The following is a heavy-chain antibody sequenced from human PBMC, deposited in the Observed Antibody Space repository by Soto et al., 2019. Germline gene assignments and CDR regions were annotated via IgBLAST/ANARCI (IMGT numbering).Heavy chain of an antibody. V-gene: IGHV3-72*01. CDR2: RRNKDHSSSR. Sequence: GGSLRLSCAGSGCTHSYHYIDWVRQNPGKWLEWVARRRNKDHSSSREYAASVKGRFTISRDDSKNSLYLQMSSLKAEDTAVYSCVRSHRSFDYWGQGTVVTVSS. CDR3: VRSHRSFDY. J-gene: IGHJ4*02. CDR1: GCTHSYHY.